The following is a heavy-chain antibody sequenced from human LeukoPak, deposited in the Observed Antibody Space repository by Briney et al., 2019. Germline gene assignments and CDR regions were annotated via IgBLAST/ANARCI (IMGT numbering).Heavy chain of an antibody. CDR2: NSTSTTYT. CDR3: ARGYSSSL. D-gene: IGHD6-13*01. CDR1: GFAFSTYR. J-gene: IGHJ4*02. V-gene: IGHV3-21*01. Sequence: PGGSLRLSCAASGFAFSTYRMDWVRQAPGKGLEWVSSNSTSTTYTYSADSVKGRFTISRDNAKNSLYLQMNSLRGEDTAVYYCARGYSSSLWGQGTLVTVSS.